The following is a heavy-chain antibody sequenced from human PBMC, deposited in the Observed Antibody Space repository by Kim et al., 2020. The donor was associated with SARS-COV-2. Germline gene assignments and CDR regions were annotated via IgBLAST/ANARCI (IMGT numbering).Heavy chain of an antibody. D-gene: IGHD6-6*01. Sequence: DGGRPSYADSLKGRFTISRDNAKNTLYLQMNSLRAEDTAVYYCAASGWFDPWGQGTLVTVSS. V-gene: IGHV3-74*01. CDR3: AASGWFDP. CDR2: DGGRP. J-gene: IGHJ5*02.